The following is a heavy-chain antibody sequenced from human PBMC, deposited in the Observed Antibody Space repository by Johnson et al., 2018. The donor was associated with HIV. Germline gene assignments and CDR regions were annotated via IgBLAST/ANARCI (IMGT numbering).Heavy chain of an antibody. CDR2: ISGSGGST. D-gene: IGHD3-22*01. V-gene: IGHV3-23*04. J-gene: IGHJ3*02. CDR1: GFTVSSNY. Sequence: VQLVESGGGLIQPGGSLRLSCAASGFTVSSNYMSWVRQAPGKGLEWVSAISGSGGSTYYADSVKGRFTISRDTSKNTLYLQMNSLSAEDTAVYYCAKGGIDYYDSSENAFDIWGQGTMVTVSS. CDR3: AKGGIDYYDSSENAFDI.